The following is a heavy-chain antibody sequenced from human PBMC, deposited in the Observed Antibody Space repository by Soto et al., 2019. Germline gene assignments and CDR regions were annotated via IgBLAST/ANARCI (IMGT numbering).Heavy chain of an antibody. CDR2: ISGSGGSE. V-gene: IGHV3-23*01. D-gene: IGHD2-21*02. J-gene: IGHJ3*02. CDR1: GFTFTSYA. Sequence: PGGSLRLSCAVSGFTFTSYAMTWVRQAPGKGLEWVSAISGSGGSEFYADSVKGRFTISRDNSKNTLYLQMNSLRAEDTAVYYCARDRKDCGGDCYPNDAFDIWGQGTMVTVSS. CDR3: ARDRKDCGGDCYPNDAFDI.